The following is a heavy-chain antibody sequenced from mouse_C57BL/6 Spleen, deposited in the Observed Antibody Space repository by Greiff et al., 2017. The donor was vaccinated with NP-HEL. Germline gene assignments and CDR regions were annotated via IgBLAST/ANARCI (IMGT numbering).Heavy chain of an antibody. Sequence: VQLQQSGAELVKPGASVKLSCKASGYTFTSYWMQWVKQRPGQGLEWIGEIDPSDSYTNYNQKFKGKATLTVGTSSSTAYMQLSSLTSEDSAVYYCARGRGNTWFAYWGQGTLVTVSA. CDR1: GYTFTSYW. CDR2: IDPSDSYT. J-gene: IGHJ3*01. CDR3: ARGRGNTWFAY. V-gene: IGHV1-50*01. D-gene: IGHD2-1*01.